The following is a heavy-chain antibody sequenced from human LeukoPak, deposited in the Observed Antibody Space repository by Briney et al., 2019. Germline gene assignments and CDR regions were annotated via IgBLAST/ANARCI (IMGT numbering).Heavy chain of an antibody. Sequence: PGGSLRLSCAASGFTFSSYSMNWVRQAPGKGLEGVSSISSSSSYIYYADSVKGRFTMSRDNAKKSLYLQMNSRRDEDTAVYYCASDPVWVEMATTDLFDYWGQGTLVTVSS. D-gene: IGHD5-24*01. V-gene: IGHV3-21*01. CDR3: ASDPVWVEMATTDLFDY. J-gene: IGHJ4*02. CDR1: GFTFSSYS. CDR2: ISSSSSYI.